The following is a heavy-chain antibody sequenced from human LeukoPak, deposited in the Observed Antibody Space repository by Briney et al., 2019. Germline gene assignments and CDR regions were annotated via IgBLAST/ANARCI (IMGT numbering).Heavy chain of an antibody. V-gene: IGHV3-48*04. CDR1: GFTFSSFW. CDR3: ARGVLTPFDY. J-gene: IGHJ4*02. D-gene: IGHD2-8*02. Sequence: PGGSLRLPCAASGFTFSSFWMHWVRQAPGKGLEWVSYISSSGSTIYYADSVKGRFTISRDNAKNSLYLQMNSLRAEDTAVYYCARGVLTPFDYWGQGTLVTVSS. CDR2: ISSSGSTI.